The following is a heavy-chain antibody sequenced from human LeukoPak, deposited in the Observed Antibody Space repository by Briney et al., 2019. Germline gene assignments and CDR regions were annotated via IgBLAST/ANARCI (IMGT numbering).Heavy chain of an antibody. CDR2: IWYDGSNK. CDR3: ASYDPDSSSWYHFDY. J-gene: IGHJ4*02. Sequence: GRSLRLSCAASGFTFSSYGMHWVRQAPGKRLEWVAVIWYDGSNKYYADSVKGRFTISRDNSKNTLYLQMNSLRAEDTAVYYCASYDPDSSSWYHFDYWGQGTLVTVSS. D-gene: IGHD6-13*01. V-gene: IGHV3-33*01. CDR1: GFTFSSYG.